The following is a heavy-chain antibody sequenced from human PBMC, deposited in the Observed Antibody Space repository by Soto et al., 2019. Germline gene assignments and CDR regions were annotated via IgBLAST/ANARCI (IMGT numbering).Heavy chain of an antibody. Sequence: QVQLMQSGAEERKPGASVKVSCKASGYTFSTYAMHWVRRAPGQSLEWMGWFNGGNGNIKYSQKFEGRVTITTDTAASTAYMELNMLRSEDTAVYYCARGNVRGGCLDYWGQGTLVSVSS. CDR3: ARGNVRGGCLDY. D-gene: IGHD3-10*01. CDR1: GYTFSTYA. J-gene: IGHJ4*02. V-gene: IGHV1-3*05. CDR2: FNGGNGNI.